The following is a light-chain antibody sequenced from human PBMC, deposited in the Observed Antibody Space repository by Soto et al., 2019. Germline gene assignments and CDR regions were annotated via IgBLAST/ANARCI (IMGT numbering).Light chain of an antibody. V-gene: IGKV1-9*01. Sequence: IRVTQSPSFLSASVGDRVTITCRTSRGVTNSFAWYQPKSGKAPRLLIYYISSLKSGVPSRFSGSGSGTEFTLTISRLQPEDFATYYCQQLYTYPHTCGLGTQLEI. J-gene: IGKJ2*01. CDR2: YIS. CDR1: RGVTNS. CDR3: QQLYTYPHT.